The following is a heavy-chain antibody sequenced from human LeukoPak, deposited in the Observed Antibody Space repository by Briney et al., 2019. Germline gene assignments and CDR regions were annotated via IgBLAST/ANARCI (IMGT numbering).Heavy chain of an antibody. CDR1: GGSFSGYY. CDR2: INHSGST. Sequence: SETLSLTCAVYGGSFSGYYWSWIRQPPGKGLEWIGEINHSGSTNYNPSLKSRVTISVDTSKNQFSLKLSSVTAADTALYYCARGGPARISMVRGVSYFDYWGQGTLVTVSS. CDR3: ARGGPARISMVRGVSYFDY. J-gene: IGHJ4*02. D-gene: IGHD3-10*01. V-gene: IGHV4-34*01.